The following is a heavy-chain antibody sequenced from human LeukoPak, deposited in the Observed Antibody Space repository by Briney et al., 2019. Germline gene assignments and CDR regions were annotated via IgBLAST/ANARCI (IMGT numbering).Heavy chain of an antibody. CDR2: INPNSGGT. CDR3: GGAHSSLRLYHFDY. J-gene: IGHJ4*02. Sequence: ASVKVSCKASGYTFTDQWIHWVRQAPGQGLEWVGWINPNSGGTNYAETFEGRIAMTTDTSINTAYMEMSRLTSDDTAVYYCGGAHSSLRLYHFDYWGQGTLVTVSS. CDR1: GYTFTDQW. D-gene: IGHD6-13*01. V-gene: IGHV1-2*02.